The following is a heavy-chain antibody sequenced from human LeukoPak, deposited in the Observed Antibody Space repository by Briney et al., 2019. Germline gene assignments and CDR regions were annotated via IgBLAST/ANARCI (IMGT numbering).Heavy chain of an antibody. V-gene: IGHV4-59*01. D-gene: IGHD3-3*01. CDR2: IYYSGST. J-gene: IGHJ4*02. Sequence: SETLSLTCTVSGGSISTYYWTWIRQPPGKGLEWIGYIYYSGSTNYNPSLKSRVTISLDTSKNQFSLKLSSVTAADTTVYYCARAILSGYPDSWGQGTLVIVFS. CDR1: GGSISTYY. CDR3: ARAILSGYPDS.